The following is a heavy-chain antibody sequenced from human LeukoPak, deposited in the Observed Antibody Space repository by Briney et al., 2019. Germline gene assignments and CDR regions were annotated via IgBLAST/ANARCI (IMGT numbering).Heavy chain of an antibody. CDR2: INHSGST. CDR1: GGSFSGYY. Sequence: LSETLSLTCAVYGGSFSGYYWSWIRQPPGKGLEWIGEINHSGSTNYNPSLKSRVTISVNTSKNQFSLKLSSVTAADTAVYYCARGRGSTFGGVIVKGFDYWGQGTLVTVSS. CDR3: ARGRGSTFGGVIVKGFDY. D-gene: IGHD3-16*02. V-gene: IGHV4-34*01. J-gene: IGHJ4*02.